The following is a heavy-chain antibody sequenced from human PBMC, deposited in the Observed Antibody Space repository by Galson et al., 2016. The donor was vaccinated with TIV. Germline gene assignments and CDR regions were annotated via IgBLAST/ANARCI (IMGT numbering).Heavy chain of an antibody. D-gene: IGHD3-10*01. CDR2: IIPIFHSA. J-gene: IGHJ4*02. CDR1: GGTFSNYG. V-gene: IGHV1-69*15. CDR3: ATLGGYFGSGSYKTDF. Sequence: SVKVSCKASGGTFSNYGISWVRQAPGQGLEWMGRIIPIFHSAKSAQKFQDRVTITADESMSTVYMKLSSLRSEDTAVYYCATLGGYFGSGSYKTDFWGQGTLVTVSS.